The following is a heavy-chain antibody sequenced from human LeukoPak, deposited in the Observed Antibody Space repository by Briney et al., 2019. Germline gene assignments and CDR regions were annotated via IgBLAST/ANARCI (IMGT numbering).Heavy chain of an antibody. Sequence: PGGSLRLSCAASGFTFSTYWMSWVRQAPGKGLEWVANIKQDGSEKVYVDSVKARFTISRDNAQNPLFLQMNALRAEDTAVYYCARDPYSSTWSYGMDVWGQGTTVTVSS. D-gene: IGHD6-13*01. J-gene: IGHJ6*02. CDR2: IKQDGSEK. V-gene: IGHV3-7*05. CDR1: GFTFSTYW. CDR3: ARDPYSSTWSYGMDV.